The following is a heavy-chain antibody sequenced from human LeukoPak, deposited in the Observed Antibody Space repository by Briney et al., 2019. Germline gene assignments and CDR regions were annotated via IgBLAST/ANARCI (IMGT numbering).Heavy chain of an antibody. CDR1: GGSVSSGDYY. D-gene: IGHD2-2*01. V-gene: IGHV4-61*08. J-gene: IGHJ3*02. CDR2: IYYSGST. CDR3: ARVVLDIVVVPAAHDAFDI. Sequence: SETLSLTCNVSGGSVSSGDYYWSWIRQPPGKGLEWIGYIYYSGSTDYNPSLKSRVTISVDTSKNQFSLKQSSVTAADTAVYYCARVVLDIVVVPAAHDAFDIWGQGTMVIVSS.